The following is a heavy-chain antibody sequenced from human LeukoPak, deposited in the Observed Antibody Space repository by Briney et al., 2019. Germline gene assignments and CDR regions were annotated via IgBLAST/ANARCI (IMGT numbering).Heavy chain of an antibody. CDR3: TGGRFGTKGYY. J-gene: IGHJ4*02. V-gene: IGHV3-30*02. CDR2: IRFDGRSK. CDR1: GFTFSAYD. D-gene: IGHD3-10*01. Sequence: PGGSLRLSCAASGFTFSAYDMHWVRQAPGKGLEWVAFIRFDGRSKYYADSVKGRFTLSRENSKNTMYLQMNSLRPEDTAVYYCTGGRFGTKGYYWGQGTLVTVSS.